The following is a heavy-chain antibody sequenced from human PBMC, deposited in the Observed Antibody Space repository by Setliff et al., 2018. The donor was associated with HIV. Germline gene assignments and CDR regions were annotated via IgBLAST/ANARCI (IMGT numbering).Heavy chain of an antibody. V-gene: IGHV1-3*01. Sequence: ASVKVSCKSSGYTFTSYTMHWVRQAPGQRLEWMGRINACNGNTKYSQKFQGRVTITRDTSTTTAYMELSSLRSEDTAVYYCARDQRPNYYVNSGSPGYWGQGTLVTVSS. J-gene: IGHJ4*02. D-gene: IGHD3-22*01. CDR2: INACNGNT. CDR1: GYTFTSYT. CDR3: ARDQRPNYYVNSGSPGY.